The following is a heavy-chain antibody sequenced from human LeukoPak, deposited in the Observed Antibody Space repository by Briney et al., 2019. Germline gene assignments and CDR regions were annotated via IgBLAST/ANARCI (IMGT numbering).Heavy chain of an antibody. CDR2: MNPNSGNT. J-gene: IGHJ6*03. Sequence: ASVKVSCKASGYTFTSYDINWVRQATGQGLEWMGWMNPNSGNTGYAQKFRGRVTMTRNTSISTAYMELSSLRSEDTAVYYCARVGGIVVVPAASRGYYMDVWGKGTTVTVSS. CDR3: ARVGGIVVVPAASRGYYMDV. V-gene: IGHV1-8*01. CDR1: GYTFTSYD. D-gene: IGHD2-2*01.